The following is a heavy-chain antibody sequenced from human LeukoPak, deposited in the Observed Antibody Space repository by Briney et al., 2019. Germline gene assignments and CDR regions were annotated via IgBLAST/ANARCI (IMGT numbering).Heavy chain of an antibody. D-gene: IGHD3-3*01. CDR1: GFTFSGSA. J-gene: IGHJ4*02. CDR2: IRSKANSYAT. V-gene: IGHV3-73*01. Sequence: GGSLRLSCAASGFTFSGSAMHWVRQASGTGLEWVGRIRSKANSYATAYAASVKGRFTISRDDSKNTAYLQMDSLKTEDTALYYCTVRLEATEFVGRWGQGTLVTVSS. CDR3: TVRLEATEFVGR.